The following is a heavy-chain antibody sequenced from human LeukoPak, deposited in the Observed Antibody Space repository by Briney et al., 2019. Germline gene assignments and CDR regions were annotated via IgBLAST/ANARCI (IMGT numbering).Heavy chain of an antibody. CDR3: ARGCSTSCYKGLVGY. V-gene: IGHV3-21*01. D-gene: IGHD2-2*02. CDR2: ISSSSSYI. Sequence: GGSLRLSCAASGFTFSSYRMTWVRQAPGKGLEWVSSISSSSSYIYYADSVKGRFTISRDNAKNSLYLQMNSLRAEDTAVYYCARGCSTSCYKGLVGYWGQGTLVTVSS. CDR1: GFTFSSYR. J-gene: IGHJ4*02.